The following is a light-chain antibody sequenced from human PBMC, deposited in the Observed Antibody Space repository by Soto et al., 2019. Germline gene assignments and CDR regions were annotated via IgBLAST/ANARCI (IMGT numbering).Light chain of an antibody. CDR3: CSYAGSRYV. J-gene: IGLJ1*01. V-gene: IGLV2-11*01. CDR2: DVS. CDR1: SSDVGGYNY. Sequence: QSVLTQPRSVSGSPGQSVTISCTGTSSDVGGYNYVSWYQQHPGKAPKLMIYDVSKRPSGVPDRFSGSKSGNTASLTISGLQAEDEADYYCCSYAGSRYVFWTGTKLTVL.